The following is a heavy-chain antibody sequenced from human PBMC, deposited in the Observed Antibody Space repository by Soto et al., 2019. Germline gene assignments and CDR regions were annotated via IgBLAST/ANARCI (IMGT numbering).Heavy chain of an antibody. V-gene: IGHV4-34*01. D-gene: IGHD4-17*01. Sequence: QVLLQQWGAGLLKPSETLSLTCAVYGGSFSGYYWSWIRQPPGKGLEWIGEINHSGSTNYNPSLKSRVTISVDTSKNQFSLKLSSVTAADTAVYYCARDTVTTKWFDPWGQGTLVTVSS. CDR2: INHSGST. CDR1: GGSFSGYY. J-gene: IGHJ5*02. CDR3: ARDTVTTKWFDP.